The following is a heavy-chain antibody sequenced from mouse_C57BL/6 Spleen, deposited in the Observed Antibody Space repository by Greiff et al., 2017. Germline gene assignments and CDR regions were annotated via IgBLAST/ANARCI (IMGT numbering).Heavy chain of an antibody. CDR2: ISSGSSTT. V-gene: IGHV5-17*01. J-gene: IGHJ4*01. CDR1: GFTFSDYG. CDR3: ARPYYSNCYYAVDY. Sequence: EVQLVESGGGLVKPGGSLKLSCAASGFTFSDYGMPWVRQAPEKGLEWVAYISSGSSTTYYADTVKGLFTISRDNAKNTLFLQVTSLMSEDTAMYYCARPYYSNCYYAVDYWGQAPSVTFAS. D-gene: IGHD2-5*01.